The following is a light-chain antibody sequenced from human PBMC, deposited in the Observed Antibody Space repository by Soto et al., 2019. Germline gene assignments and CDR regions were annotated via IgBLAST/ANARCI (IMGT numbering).Light chain of an antibody. CDR1: QSIRSH. Sequence: DIQMTQSPSSLSASVGDRVTITCRASQSIRSHLNWYQQKPGRAPKLLIYAASTLHSGVPSRFSGSGYGTDFTLTINNLQPEDFATYHCQQGYSSPQTFGQGTKLEIK. CDR3: QQGYSSPQT. V-gene: IGKV1-39*01. J-gene: IGKJ2*01. CDR2: AAS.